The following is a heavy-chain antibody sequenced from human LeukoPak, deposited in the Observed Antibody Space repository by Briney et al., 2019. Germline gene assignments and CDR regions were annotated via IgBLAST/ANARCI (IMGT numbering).Heavy chain of an antibody. CDR1: GGSISSSSYY. CDR3: ARQGVRSGWPDY. V-gene: IGHV4-39*01. J-gene: IGHJ4*02. Sequence: SETLSLTCTVSGGSISSSSYYWGWIRQPPGKGLEWIANIYYSGTTYYNPSLKSRVTISVDTSKNQLSLKLSSVTAADTAVYYCARQGVRSGWPDYWGQGTLVTVSS. D-gene: IGHD6-19*01. CDR2: IYYSGTT.